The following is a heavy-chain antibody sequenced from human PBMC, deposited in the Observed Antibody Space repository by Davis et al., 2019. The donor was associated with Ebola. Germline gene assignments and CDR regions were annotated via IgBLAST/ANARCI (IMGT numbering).Heavy chain of an antibody. Sequence: GESLKISCSASGFTFSSHAMHWVRQAPGKGLEYVSAISSNGGSTYYADSVKGRFTISRDNSKKTLYLQMNSLRAEDTAVYYCAKSGLSFGVVKYHYGMDVWGKGTTVTVSS. J-gene: IGHJ6*04. V-gene: IGHV3-64*04. D-gene: IGHD3-3*01. CDR1: GFTFSSHA. CDR2: ISSNGGST. CDR3: AKSGLSFGVVKYHYGMDV.